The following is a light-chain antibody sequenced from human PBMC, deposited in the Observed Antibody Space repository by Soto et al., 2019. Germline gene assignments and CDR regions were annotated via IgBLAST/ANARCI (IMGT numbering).Light chain of an antibody. CDR2: AAS. Sequence: DIQMTQSPSSLSASVGDRVTITCRASQTTNNYLNWYQLKPGKAPKLLIYAASTLQTVVPSRLTGSGSGTEFTLTIISLQPEDYAPYFCQQSYSMAYAFGPGTKVEIK. CDR3: QQSYSMAYA. CDR1: QTTNNY. V-gene: IGKV1-39*01. J-gene: IGKJ3*01.